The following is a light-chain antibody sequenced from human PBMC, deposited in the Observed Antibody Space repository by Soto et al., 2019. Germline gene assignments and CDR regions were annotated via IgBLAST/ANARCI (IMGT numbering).Light chain of an antibody. CDR1: RSNIGAGYD. J-gene: IGLJ2*01. V-gene: IGLV1-40*01. CDR3: QSYDSSLSGYVV. Sequence: QSVLTQPPSVSGAPGQRVTISCTGSRSNIGAGYDVHWYQQLPGTAPKLLIYGNSNRPAGVPDRFSGSKSGTSASLAITGLQAEDVADYYCQSYDSSLSGYVVFGGGTKLTVL. CDR2: GNS.